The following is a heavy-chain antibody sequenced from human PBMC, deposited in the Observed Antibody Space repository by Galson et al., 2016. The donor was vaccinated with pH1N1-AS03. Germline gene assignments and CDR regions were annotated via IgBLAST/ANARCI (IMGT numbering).Heavy chain of an antibody. D-gene: IGHD1-26*01. CDR2: IYDRGAT. V-gene: IGHV4-39*07. CDR1: VDSISSSPYY. Sequence: ETLSLTCTVSVDSISSSPYYWGWSRQSPGQGLAWIRTIYDRGATYYSPSLKSLVTISIDTTNNHFSLNLRSVTAADTAVYYCARHGSGSYPNTLDYWGQGTLVIVSS. CDR3: ARHGSGSYPNTLDY. J-gene: IGHJ4*02.